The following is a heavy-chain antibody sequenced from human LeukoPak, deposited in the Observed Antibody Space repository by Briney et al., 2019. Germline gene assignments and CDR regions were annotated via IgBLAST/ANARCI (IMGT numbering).Heavy chain of an antibody. Sequence: SETLSLTCTVSGGSISSYYWSWIRQPPGKGLEWIGYIYTSGSTNYNPSLKSRVTISVDTSKNQFSLKLSSVTAADTAVYYCARRTDNWFDPWAREPWSPSPQ. V-gene: IGHV4-4*09. CDR1: GGSISSYY. CDR2: IYTSGST. CDR3: ARRTDNWFDP. D-gene: IGHD1-1*01. J-gene: IGHJ5*02.